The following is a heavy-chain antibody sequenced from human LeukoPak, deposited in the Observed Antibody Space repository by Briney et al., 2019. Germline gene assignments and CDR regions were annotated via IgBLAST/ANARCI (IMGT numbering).Heavy chain of an antibody. CDR1: GGSISSSSYY. V-gene: IGHV4-39*02. CDR2: INYSGTT. Sequence: TSSETLSLTCTVSGGSISSSSYYWGWIRQPPGKGLEWIGSINYSGTTYYNPSLKSRVTVSVDTSKSQFSLKLSSVTAADTAVYYCARDWVGPTAGWFDPWGQGTLVTVSS. CDR3: ARDWVGPTAGWFDP. D-gene: IGHD1-26*01. J-gene: IGHJ5*02.